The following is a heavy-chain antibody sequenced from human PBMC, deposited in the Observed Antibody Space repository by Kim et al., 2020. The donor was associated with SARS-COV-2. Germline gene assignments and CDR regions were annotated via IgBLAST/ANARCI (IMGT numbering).Heavy chain of an antibody. V-gene: IGHV3-30*18. CDR3: AKDGVGGNSDYYYYGMDV. CDR1: GFTFSSYG. CDR2: ISYDGSNK. D-gene: IGHD2-21*02. Sequence: GGSLRLSCAASGFTFSSYGMHWVRQAPGKGLEWVAVISYDGSNKYYADSVKGRFTISRDNSKNTLYLQMNSLRAEDTAVYYCAKDGVGGNSDYYYYGMDVWGQGTTVTVSS. J-gene: IGHJ6*02.